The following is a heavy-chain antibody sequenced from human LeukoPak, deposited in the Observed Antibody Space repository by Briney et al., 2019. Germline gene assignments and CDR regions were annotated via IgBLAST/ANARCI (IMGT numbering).Heavy chain of an antibody. J-gene: IGHJ5*02. CDR1: GGTFSSYG. CDR2: ISAYNGNT. D-gene: IGHD6-13*01. Sequence: VASVKVSCKASGGTFSSYGISWVRQAPGQGLEWMGWISAYNGNTNYAQKLQGRVTMTTDTSTSTAYMELRSLRSDDTAVYYCARSWQQQSGWFDPWGQGTLVTVSS. CDR3: ARSWQQQSGWFDP. V-gene: IGHV1-18*01.